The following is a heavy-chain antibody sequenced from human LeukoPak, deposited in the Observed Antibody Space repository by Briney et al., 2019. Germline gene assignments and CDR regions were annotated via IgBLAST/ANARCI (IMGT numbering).Heavy chain of an antibody. J-gene: IGHJ6*02. V-gene: IGHV4-59*10. D-gene: IGHD6-6*01. CDR2: FYPSGSP. CDR3: ARHGDEYSSSSVPYYYYYYGMDV. CDR1: GGSFSGYN. Sequence: SETLPLTCAVYGGSFSGYNWNWIRQPAGKGLEWIGRFYPSGSPDYNPSLKSRVTMSVETSNNQFSLKLNSVTAADTAVYYCARHGDEYSSSSVPYYYYYYGMDVWGQGTTVTVSS.